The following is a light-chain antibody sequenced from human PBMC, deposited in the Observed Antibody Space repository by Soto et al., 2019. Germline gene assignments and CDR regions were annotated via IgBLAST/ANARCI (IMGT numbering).Light chain of an antibody. CDR2: GAS. V-gene: IGKV3-15*01. CDR1: QSVSSN. Sequence: EIVMTQSPATLSVSPGERATLSCRASQSVSSNLAWYQQKPGQAPRLLIYGASTRATGIPARFSGSRSGTEFTLTFSSLQSEDFAVYYCQQYNNWPPMAFGQGTKVEIK. CDR3: QQYNNWPPMA. J-gene: IGKJ1*01.